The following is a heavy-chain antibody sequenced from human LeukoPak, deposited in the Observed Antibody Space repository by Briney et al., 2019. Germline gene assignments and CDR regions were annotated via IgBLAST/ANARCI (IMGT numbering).Heavy chain of an antibody. V-gene: IGHV1-2*02. CDR3: GRFLQLAKTLDY. CDR1: AYTFTGYY. D-gene: IGHD6-6*01. CDR2: IYPNSGGT. Sequence: LWASVKVSCKASAYTFTGYYMHWVRQAPGQGLEWMGWIYPNSGGTNYAQKFQGRVTMTRDTSISTAYMELSRLRSDDTAVYYCGRFLQLAKTLDYWGQGTLVTVSS. J-gene: IGHJ4*02.